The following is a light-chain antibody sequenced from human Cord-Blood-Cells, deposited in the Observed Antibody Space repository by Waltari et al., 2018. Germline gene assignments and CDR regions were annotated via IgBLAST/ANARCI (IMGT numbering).Light chain of an antibody. Sequence: DIQMTQSPSSLSASVGDRVTITCRASQSISSYLNWYQQKPGTAPKLLIYAASSLQSGVPSRFSGSGSGIDFTLTISSLQPEDFATYYCQQSYSTPRTFGQGTKVEIK. CDR1: QSISSY. J-gene: IGKJ1*01. V-gene: IGKV1-39*01. CDR2: AAS. CDR3: QQSYSTPRT.